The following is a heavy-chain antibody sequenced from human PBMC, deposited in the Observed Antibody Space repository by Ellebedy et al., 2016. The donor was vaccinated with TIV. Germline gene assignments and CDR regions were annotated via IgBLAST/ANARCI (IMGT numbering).Heavy chain of an antibody. J-gene: IGHJ4*02. CDR3: ARVEWVQLGLEY. Sequence: MPSETLSLTCAVSGGSVSRNNWWRWVRQPPGKGLEWIGAIFNDGLNVQNPSLKSRVTISVDKTKNQLSLNLSDVTAADTDVYYCARVEWVQLGLEYWGQGILVTVSS. V-gene: IGHV4-4*02. D-gene: IGHD5-18*01. CDR1: GGSVSRNNW. CDR2: IFNDGLN.